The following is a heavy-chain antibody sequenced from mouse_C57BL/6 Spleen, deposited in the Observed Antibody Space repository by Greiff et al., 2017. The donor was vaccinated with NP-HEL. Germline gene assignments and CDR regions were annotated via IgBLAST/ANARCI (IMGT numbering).Heavy chain of an antibody. V-gene: IGHV7-3*01. CDR3: ARSPGLDV. J-gene: IGHJ1*03. CDR1: GFTFTDYY. Sequence: EVKLMESGGGLVQPGGSLSLSCAASGFTFTDYYMSWVRQPPGKALEWLGFIRNKANGYTTEYSASVKGRFTISRDNSQSILYLQMNALRAEDSATYYCARSPGLDVWGTGTTVTASS. CDR2: IRNKANGYTT.